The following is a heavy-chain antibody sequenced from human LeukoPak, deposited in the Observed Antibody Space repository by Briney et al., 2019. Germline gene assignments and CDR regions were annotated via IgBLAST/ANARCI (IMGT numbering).Heavy chain of an antibody. CDR2: IGGSGTRT. J-gene: IGHJ4*02. Sequence: GGSLRLSCSASGFTFTTYGMNWVRQAPGKGLEWVSGIGGSGTRTYYADSVKGRFTISRDNSKNTLYLQMNSLRAEDTAVYYCARDLEQQLVDYWGQGTLVTVSS. D-gene: IGHD6-13*01. CDR1: GFTFTTYG. CDR3: ARDLEQQLVDY. V-gene: IGHV3-23*01.